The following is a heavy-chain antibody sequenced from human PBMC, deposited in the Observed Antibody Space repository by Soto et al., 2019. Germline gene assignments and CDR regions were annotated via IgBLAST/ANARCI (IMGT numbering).Heavy chain of an antibody. CDR1: GFTFSIYG. V-gene: IGHV3-23*01. Sequence: HPGGSLRLSCVASGFTFSIYGMIWVRQAPGKGLEWVSGIDTSGGGTYHADSVKGRFTISRDNSRNTLYLQMNSLRAEDTAVYYCVKHITGTPRNYFDYWGQGTLVTVSS. J-gene: IGHJ4*02. CDR3: VKHITGTPRNYFDY. CDR2: IDTSGGGT. D-gene: IGHD1-7*01.